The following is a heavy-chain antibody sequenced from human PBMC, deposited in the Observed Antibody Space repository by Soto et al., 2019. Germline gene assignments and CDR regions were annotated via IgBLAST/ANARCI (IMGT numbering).Heavy chain of an antibody. CDR2: MNPNSGNT. CDR1: GYPLTSYD. D-gene: IGHD6-13*01. J-gene: IGHJ5*02. Sequence: RXTVKVACKASGYPLTSYDISWVRQATGQGLEWMGWMNPNSGNTGYAQKFQGRVTMTRNTSISTAYMELSSLRSEDTAVYYCARAIIAAAGTTAGFDPWAQGTLVTVSS. CDR3: ARAIIAAAGTTAGFDP. V-gene: IGHV1-8*01.